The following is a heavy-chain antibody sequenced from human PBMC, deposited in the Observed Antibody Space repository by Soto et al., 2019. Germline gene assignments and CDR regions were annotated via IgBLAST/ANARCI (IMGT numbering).Heavy chain of an antibody. CDR2: ISGDGNTI. Sequence: EVQLVESGGDSVQPGGSLRLSCAASGFPFSSYWMHWVRHTPGKGLEWVSRISGDGNTIYYADSVTGRCTVSRDNAKNTMSLQMSGLGAEDTAVYYCAREYYGLLTGYYNDHWGQGTLVSVSS. V-gene: IGHV3-74*01. J-gene: IGHJ4*02. D-gene: IGHD3-9*01. CDR1: GFPFSSYW. CDR3: AREYYGLLTGYYNDH.